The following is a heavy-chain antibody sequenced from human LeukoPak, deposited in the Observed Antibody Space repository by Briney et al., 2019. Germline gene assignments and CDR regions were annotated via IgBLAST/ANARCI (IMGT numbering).Heavy chain of an antibody. Sequence: PGESLKISCKGSGYSFTSYWIGWVRQMPGKGLEWMGIIYPGDSDTRYSPSFQGQVTISADKSISTAYLQWSSLKASDTAMYYCASANYYDSSGYYSEPFDYWGQGTLVTVSS. CDR1: GYSFTSYW. D-gene: IGHD3-22*01. CDR2: IYPGDSDT. V-gene: IGHV5-51*01. CDR3: ASANYYDSSGYYSEPFDY. J-gene: IGHJ4*02.